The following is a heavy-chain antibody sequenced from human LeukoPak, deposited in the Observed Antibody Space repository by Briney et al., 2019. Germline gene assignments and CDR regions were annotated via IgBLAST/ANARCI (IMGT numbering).Heavy chain of an antibody. J-gene: IGHJ4*02. CDR2: INPSGGST. CDR1: GYTFTSYY. Sequence: GASVKVSCRASGYTFTSYYMHWVRQAPGQGLEWMGIINPSGGSTSYAQKFQGGVTMTRDTSTSTVYMELSSLRSEDTAVYYCARAGDSSSAEALGDYWGQGTLVTVSS. D-gene: IGHD6-6*01. CDR3: ARAGDSSSAEALGDY. V-gene: IGHV1-46*01.